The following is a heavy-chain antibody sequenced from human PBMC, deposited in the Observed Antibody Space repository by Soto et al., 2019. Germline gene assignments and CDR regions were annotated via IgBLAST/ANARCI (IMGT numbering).Heavy chain of an antibody. J-gene: IGHJ6*02. CDR3: ARDSFEYSSSFYYGMDV. D-gene: IGHD6-6*01. CDR1: GFTFSSYA. V-gene: IGHV3-30-3*01. CDR2: ISYDGSNK. Sequence: QVQLVESGGGVVQPGRSLRLSCAASGFTFSSYAMHWVRQAPGKGLEWVAVISYDGSNKYYADSVKGRFTISRDNSKNTLYLQMNSLRAEDTAVYYCARDSFEYSSSFYYGMDVWGQGTTVTVSS.